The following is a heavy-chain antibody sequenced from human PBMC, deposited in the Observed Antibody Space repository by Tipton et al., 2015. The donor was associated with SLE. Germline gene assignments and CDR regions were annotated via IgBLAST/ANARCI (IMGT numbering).Heavy chain of an antibody. V-gene: IGHV4-39*07. Sequence: TLSLTCTVSGGSISSSSYYWGWIRQPPGKGLEWIGSIYYSGSTYYNTSLKSRVTISVDTSKNQFSLKLSSVTAADTAVYYCARQRVKGTARYFDYWGQGTLVTVSS. CDR1: GGSISSSSYY. CDR2: IYYSGST. D-gene: IGHD1-1*01. J-gene: IGHJ4*02. CDR3: ARQRVKGTARYFDY.